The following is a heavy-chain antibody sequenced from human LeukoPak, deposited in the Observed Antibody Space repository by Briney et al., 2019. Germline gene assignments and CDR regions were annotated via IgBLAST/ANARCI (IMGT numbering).Heavy chain of an antibody. CDR2: INPNSGGT. D-gene: IGHD2-2*01. V-gene: IGHV1-2*02. CDR3: AIQLYCSSTSCYSSYYYGMDV. J-gene: IGHJ6*02. CDR1: GYTFTGYY. Sequence: GASVKVSCKASGYTFTGYYMHWVRQAPGQGLEWMGWINPNSGGTNYAQKFQGRVTMTRDTSISTAYMELSRLRSDDTAVYYCAIQLYCSSTSCYSSYYYGMDVWGQGTTVTVSS.